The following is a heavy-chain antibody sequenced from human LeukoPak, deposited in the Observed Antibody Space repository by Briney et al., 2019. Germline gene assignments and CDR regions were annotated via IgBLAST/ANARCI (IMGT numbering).Heavy chain of an antibody. Sequence: PSETLSLTCTVSGGSISSYYWSWIRQPPGKGLEWIGYIYYSGSTNYNPSLKSRVTISVDTSKDQFSLKLSSVTAADTAVYYCARHTRDSGSFYFDYWGQGTLATVSS. J-gene: IGHJ4*02. CDR3: ARHTRDSGSFYFDY. CDR2: IYYSGST. V-gene: IGHV4-59*08. CDR1: GGSISSYY. D-gene: IGHD1-26*01.